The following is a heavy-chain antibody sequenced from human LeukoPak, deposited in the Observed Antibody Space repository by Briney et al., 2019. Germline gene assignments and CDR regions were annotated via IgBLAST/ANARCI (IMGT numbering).Heavy chain of an antibody. D-gene: IGHD4-17*01. J-gene: IGHJ4*02. V-gene: IGHV1-8*01. CDR3: ARGIGSTTVTTLEYYFDY. Sequence: ASVKVSCKASGYTFTNYDINWVRQATGQELEWMGWMNPNSGNTGYAQKFQGRVSMTRNTSISTAYMELSSLRSEDTAVYYCARGIGSTTVTTLEYYFDYWGQGTLVTVSS. CDR2: MNPNSGNT. CDR1: GYTFTNYD.